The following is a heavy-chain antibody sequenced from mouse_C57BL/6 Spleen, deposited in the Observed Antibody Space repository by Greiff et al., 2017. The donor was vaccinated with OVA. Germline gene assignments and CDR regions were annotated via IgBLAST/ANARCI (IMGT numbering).Heavy chain of an antibody. CDR2: IDPNSGGT. V-gene: IGHV1-72*01. D-gene: IGHD2-4*01. J-gene: IGHJ4*01. CDR1: GYTFTSYW. Sequence: QVQLQQHGAELVKPGASVKLSCKASGYTFTSYWMHWVKQRPGRGLEWIGRIDPNSGGTKYNEKFKSKATLTVDKPSSTAYMQLSSLTSEDSAVYYCARSRDYYDYDDYAMDYWGQGTSVTVSS. CDR3: ARSRDYYDYDDYAMDY.